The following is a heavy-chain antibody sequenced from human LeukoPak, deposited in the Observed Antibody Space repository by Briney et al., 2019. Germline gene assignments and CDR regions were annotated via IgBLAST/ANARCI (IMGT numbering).Heavy chain of an antibody. D-gene: IGHD1-26*01. J-gene: IGHJ4*02. CDR1: GFTFDDYG. CDR3: ARELKVAGPTTGFDY. Sequence: PGGSLRLSCAASGFTFDDYGMSWVRQAPGKGLEWVSAILGSGDSTYYADPVKGRFTISRDNSKNTLDLQMNSLRADDTAVYYCARELKVAGPTTGFDYWGQGTLVTVSS. V-gene: IGHV3-23*01. CDR2: ILGSGDST.